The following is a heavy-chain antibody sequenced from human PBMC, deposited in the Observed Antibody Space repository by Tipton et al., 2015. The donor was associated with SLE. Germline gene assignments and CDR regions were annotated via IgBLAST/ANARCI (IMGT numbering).Heavy chain of an antibody. D-gene: IGHD1-14*01. CDR2: IIPIFGSP. Sequence: QVQLVQSGAEVKKPGASVKVSCKASGGNFRRNAISWVRQAPGQGLEWMGGIIPIFGSPSYARKFQGRVTIIADESTSTVNMEMSSLRSEDTAVYYCAKPHLGNHPLDAFDIWGQGTMVTVSS. CDR3: AKPHLGNHPLDAFDI. J-gene: IGHJ3*02. CDR1: GGNFRRNA. V-gene: IGHV1-69*01.